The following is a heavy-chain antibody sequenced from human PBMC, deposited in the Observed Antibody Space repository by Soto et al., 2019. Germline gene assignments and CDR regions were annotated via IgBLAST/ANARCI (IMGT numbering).Heavy chain of an antibody. J-gene: IGHJ4*02. V-gene: IGHV3-48*02. CDR2: ISRDGISK. D-gene: IGHD6-13*01. Sequence: TGGSLRLSCGASGFTFSSYSMSWVRQAPGKGLEWVSYISRDGISKYYANTVKGRFTVSRDNAENSLYLQLSSLRDGDTAIYYCARDGESSSWSDFDDWGQGALVNVSS. CDR1: GFTFSSYS. CDR3: ARDGESSSWSDFDD.